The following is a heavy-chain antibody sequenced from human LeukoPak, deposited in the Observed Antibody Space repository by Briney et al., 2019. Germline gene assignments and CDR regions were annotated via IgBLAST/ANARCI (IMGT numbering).Heavy chain of an antibody. J-gene: IGHJ6*03. CDR1: GYTFTGYY. Sequence: ASVKVSCKASGYTFTGYYMHWVRQATGQGLEWMGWINPNSRGTNYAQKFQGGVTMTRDTPISTASMELSSLRSQYTAVYYCARGGTIQSDYYYYYYYMYVWGKGNTVTISS. CDR3: ARGGTIQSDYYYYYYYMYV. D-gene: IGHD3-16*01. CDR2: INPNSRGT. V-gene: IGHV1-2*02.